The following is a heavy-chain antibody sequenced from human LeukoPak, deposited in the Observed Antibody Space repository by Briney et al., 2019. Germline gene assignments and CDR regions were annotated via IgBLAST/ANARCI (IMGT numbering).Heavy chain of an antibody. D-gene: IGHD6-19*01. V-gene: IGHV4-61*02. CDR2: IYTSGST. Sequence: SETLSLTCTVSGGSISSGSYYWSWIRQPAGKGLEWIGRIYTSGSTNYNPSLKSRVTISVDTSKNQFSLKLGSVTAADTAVYYCARDYGGAVADWGQGTLVTVSS. CDR3: ARDYGGAVAD. CDR1: GGSISSGSYY. J-gene: IGHJ4*02.